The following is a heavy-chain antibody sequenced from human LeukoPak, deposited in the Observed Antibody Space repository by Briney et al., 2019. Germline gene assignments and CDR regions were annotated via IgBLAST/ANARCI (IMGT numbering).Heavy chain of an antibody. CDR1: GFTFSSYA. Sequence: GGSLRLSCAASGFTFSSYAMSWVRQAPGKGLEWVAFIQYDASNKYYSDSVKGRFTISRDNSKNTLYLQMNSLRPEDTAVYYCAKITDPQFDIWGQGTMVTVSS. CDR2: IQYDASNK. D-gene: IGHD3-16*01. V-gene: IGHV3-30*02. J-gene: IGHJ3*02. CDR3: AKITDPQFDI.